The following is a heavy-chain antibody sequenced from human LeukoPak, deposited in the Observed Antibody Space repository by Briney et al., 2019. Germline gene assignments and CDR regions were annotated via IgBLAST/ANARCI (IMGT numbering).Heavy chain of an antibody. V-gene: IGHV3-74*01. J-gene: IGHJ4*02. CDR2: ISSDGSST. CDR3: TRVRLAATGYCLDC. Sequence: GGSLRLSCAASGFTFSSYWMHWVRQAPGKGLEWVSRISSDGSSTTYADSVKGRFTISRDNDKNTLYLQMNSLRAEDTAVYYCTRVRLAATGYCLDCWGQGTLVTVSS. CDR1: GFTFSSYW. D-gene: IGHD6-13*01.